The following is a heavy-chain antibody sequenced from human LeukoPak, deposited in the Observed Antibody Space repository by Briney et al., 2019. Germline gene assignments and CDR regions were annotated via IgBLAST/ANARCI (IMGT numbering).Heavy chain of an antibody. CDR3: TNANYYDSSGHDY. CDR2: IRSKAYGGTT. V-gene: IGHV3-49*04. J-gene: IGHJ4*02. CDR1: GFTFSSYE. D-gene: IGHD3-22*01. Sequence: GGSLRLSCAASGFTFSSYEMNWVRQAPGKGLEWVGFIRSKAYGGTTEYAASVKGRFTISRDDSKSIAYLQMNSLKTEDTAVYYCTNANYYDSSGHDYWGQGTLVTVSS.